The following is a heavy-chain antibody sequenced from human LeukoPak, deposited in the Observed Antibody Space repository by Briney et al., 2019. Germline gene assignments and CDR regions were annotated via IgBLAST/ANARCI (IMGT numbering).Heavy chain of an antibody. CDR1: GFILSSYA. Sequence: GSLRLSCGASGFILSSYAMSWVRQAPGKGVEWVSSIGAGGGGTFYADSVRGRFTISRDTPRNTLHLQMNSLRAEDTAVYYCAKRTMAAAATKFFDSWGQGTLVTVSS. V-gene: IGHV3-23*01. J-gene: IGHJ4*02. D-gene: IGHD6-13*01. CDR3: AKRTMAAAATKFFDS. CDR2: IGAGGGGT.